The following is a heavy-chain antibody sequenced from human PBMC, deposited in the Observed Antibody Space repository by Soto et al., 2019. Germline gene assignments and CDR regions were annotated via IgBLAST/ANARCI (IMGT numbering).Heavy chain of an antibody. J-gene: IGHJ6*02. CDR1: GEAVGSGQSY. D-gene: IGHD3-10*01. V-gene: IGHV4-61*01. CDR3: ARGGADSAGSSFGRRMDV. CDR2: ISVTGAV. Sequence: QVQLQESGPGLVKPSETLSLLSVVSGEAVGSGQSYWNWVRQAPGKGLEGIGHISVTGAVKNSDSLKSRVSMAVETSSSQLSRPLASVTAGDAATYFCARGGADSAGSSFGRRMDVWGQGTTVTV.